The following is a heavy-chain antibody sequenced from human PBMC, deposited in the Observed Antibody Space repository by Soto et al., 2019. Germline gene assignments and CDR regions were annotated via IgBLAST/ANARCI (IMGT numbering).Heavy chain of an antibody. CDR3: ARTSSASYAFDF. CDR1: GFSFRPYD. J-gene: IGHJ3*01. Sequence: ESGGGLVKPGGSLRLSCPASGFSFRPYDVNWVRQAPGRGLEWISSISSRGNHIYYGDSMRGRFTISRDNAKNSLTLQVNSLRAEDTAVYYCARTSSASYAFDFWGLGTVVTVSS. D-gene: IGHD6-25*01. CDR2: ISSRGNHI. V-gene: IGHV3-21*01.